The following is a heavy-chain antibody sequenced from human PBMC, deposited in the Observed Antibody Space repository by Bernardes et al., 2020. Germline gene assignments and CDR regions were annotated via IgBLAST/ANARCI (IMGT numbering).Heavy chain of an antibody. CDR1: GFTFSNYA. J-gene: IGHJ3*01. Sequence: SLSLSCAASGFTFSNYAMSWFRQTPGKGLEWISAVNSAGTTYYADSVRGRFTAARDNSKNTLYLQMSSLRSEDTAVYYCARVVSGPHVGADAFAVWGRGTTVTVSS. V-gene: IGHV3-23*01. CDR3: ARVVSGPHVGADAFAV. D-gene: IGHD2-21*02. CDR2: VNSAGTT.